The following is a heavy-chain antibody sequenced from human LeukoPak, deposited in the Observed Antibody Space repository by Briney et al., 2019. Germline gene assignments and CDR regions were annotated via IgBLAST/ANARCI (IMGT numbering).Heavy chain of an antibody. J-gene: IGHJ6*03. CDR1: GYTFTGYY. D-gene: IGHD3-22*01. CDR3: ARDTSYYYDSSGYFPYYYMDV. Sequence: SVKVSCKASGYTFTGYYMHWVRQAPGQGLEWMGWINPNSGGTNYAQKFQGRVTMTRDTSISTAYMELSRLRSDDTAVYYCARDTSYYYDSSGYFPYYYMDVWGKGTTVTISS. V-gene: IGHV1-2*02. CDR2: INPNSGGT.